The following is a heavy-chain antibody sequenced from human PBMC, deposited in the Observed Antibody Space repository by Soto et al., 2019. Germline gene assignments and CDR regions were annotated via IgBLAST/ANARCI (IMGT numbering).Heavy chain of an antibody. CDR3: ARGWGYDSNDDYYAY. CDR1: GGTFSRHA. Sequence: QVQLVQSGAELRKPGSSVKVSCKASGGTFSRHAISWVRQAPGQGREWMGGIIPIFCTANHAQKFQGRVTIIADESTSTVYLELISLRSEDTDTYYCARGWGYDSNDDYYAYWYQGALVIVSS. V-gene: IGHV1-69*01. D-gene: IGHD3-22*01. CDR2: IIPIFCTA. J-gene: IGHJ4*02.